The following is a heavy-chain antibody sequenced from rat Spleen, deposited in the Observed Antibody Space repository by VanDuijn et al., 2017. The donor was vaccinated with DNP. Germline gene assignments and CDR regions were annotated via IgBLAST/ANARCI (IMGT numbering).Heavy chain of an antibody. CDR3: ARASGPRFAY. CDR1: GFNFNGYW. J-gene: IGHJ3*01. Sequence: EVKLVESGGGLVQPGRSLKLSCAASGFNFNGYWMGWVRQAPGKGLEWIGEINGDGSTMNYTPSLKDKFTISRDNAQNTLYLQMSKLGSEDTAIYYCARASGPRFAYWGQGTLVTVSS. D-gene: IGHD1-4*01. CDR2: INGDGSTM. V-gene: IGHV4-2*01.